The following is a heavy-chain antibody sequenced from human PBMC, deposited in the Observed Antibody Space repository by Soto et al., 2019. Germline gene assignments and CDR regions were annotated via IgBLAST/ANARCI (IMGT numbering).Heavy chain of an antibody. CDR3: AKSWYSLHYDGMDV. D-gene: IGHD6-13*01. J-gene: IGHJ6*02. V-gene: IGHV3-23*01. CDR1: GFTFSSYA. Sequence: EVQLMESGGDLVQPGESLRLSCAASGFTFSSYAMNWVRQAPGKGLEWVSGITGSGGSRYYADSVKGRFTISRDNSKNTLYLQMNSLRAEDTAVYYCAKSWYSLHYDGMDVWGQGTTVTVSS. CDR2: ITGSGGSR.